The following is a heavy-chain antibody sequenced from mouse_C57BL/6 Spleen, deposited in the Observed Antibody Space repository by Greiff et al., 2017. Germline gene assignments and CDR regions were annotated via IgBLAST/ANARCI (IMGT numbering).Heavy chain of an antibody. CDR3: TRRLGRVYFDD. J-gene: IGHJ2*01. D-gene: IGHD4-1*01. V-gene: IGHV1-15*01. CDR2: IDPETGGT. Sequence: VQLQQSGAELVRPGASVTLSCKASGYTFTDYEMHWVKQTPVHGLEWIGAIDPETGGTAYNQKFKGKAILTADKSSSTAYMELRSLTSEDSAVYYCTRRLGRVYFDDWGQGTTLTVSS. CDR1: GYTFTDYE.